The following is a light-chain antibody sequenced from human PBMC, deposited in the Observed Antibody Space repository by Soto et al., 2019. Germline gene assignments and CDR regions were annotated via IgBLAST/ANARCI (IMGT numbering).Light chain of an antibody. CDR1: QSVYSSY. CDR2: GAS. CDR3: QQYGSSPIT. Sequence: EIVLTQSPGTLSLSPGERATLSCRASQSVYSSYLAWYQQKPGQTPRLLIYGASSRATGIPDRFSGSGSGTDITLTTSRLEPEDFAVYYCQQYGSSPITFGLGARLEIQ. J-gene: IGKJ5*01. V-gene: IGKV3-20*01.